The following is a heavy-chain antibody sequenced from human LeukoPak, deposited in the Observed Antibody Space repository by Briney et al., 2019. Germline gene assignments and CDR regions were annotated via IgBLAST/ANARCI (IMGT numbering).Heavy chain of an antibody. CDR2: ISAYNGNT. J-gene: IGHJ4*02. V-gene: IGHV1-18*01. CDR3: AKGSDPFRWFGEFNVKLPRPIRHYYFDS. D-gene: IGHD3-10*01. CDR1: GYTFTSYG. Sequence: ASVKVSCHASGYTFTSYGISWVRQAPGQGLEWMGWISAYNGNTNYEQKPQGRVTMTTDTSTSTTYMELRSLRSDDTAVYYCAKGSDPFRWFGEFNVKLPRPIRHYYFDSWGQGTLVTVSS.